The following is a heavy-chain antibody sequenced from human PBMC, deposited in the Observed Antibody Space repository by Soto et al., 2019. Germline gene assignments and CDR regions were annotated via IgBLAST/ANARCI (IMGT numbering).Heavy chain of an antibody. J-gene: IGHJ3*02. CDR2: INSDGSGS. D-gene: IGHD2-2*01. V-gene: IGHV3-74*01. CDR1: GFTLSSHW. CDR3: ARDGTSRPRCGFDI. Sequence: GGSLRLSXAASGFTLSSHWMHWVRQAPGKGPVWVSRINSDGSGSNYADSVKGRFTISRDNAKNTLYLQMNGLRAEDTAVYYCARDGTSRPRCGFDIWGQGTMVTVSS.